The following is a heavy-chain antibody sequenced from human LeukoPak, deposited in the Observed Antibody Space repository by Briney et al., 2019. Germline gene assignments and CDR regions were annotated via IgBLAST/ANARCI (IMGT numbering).Heavy chain of an antibody. J-gene: IGHJ6*02. CDR3: ARGARWLQYHYYYGMDV. CDR2: INHSGST. CDR1: GGSFSGYY. D-gene: IGHD5-24*01. V-gene: IGHV4-34*01. Sequence: SSETLSLTCAVYGGSFSGYYWSWIRQPPGKGLEWIGEINHSGSTNYNPSLKSRVTISVDTSKNQFSLKLSSVTAADTAVYYCARGARWLQYHYYYGMDVWGQGTTVTVSS.